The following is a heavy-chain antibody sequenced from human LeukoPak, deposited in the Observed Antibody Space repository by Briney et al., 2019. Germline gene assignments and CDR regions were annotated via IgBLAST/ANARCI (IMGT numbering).Heavy chain of an antibody. CDR3: ARGRKWTGWFGELGSRLSPYYYYYMDV. D-gene: IGHD3-10*01. CDR1: GGSISSNYYY. J-gene: IGHJ6*03. Sequence: SETLSLTCTVSGGSISSNYYYWGWIRQPPGKGLEWIENIYYSGSTYYNPSLRSRVTISIDTSKNQFSLKLSSVTAADTAVYYCARGRKWTGWFGELGSRLSPYYYYYMDVWGKGTTVTISS. CDR2: IYYSGST. V-gene: IGHV4-39*07.